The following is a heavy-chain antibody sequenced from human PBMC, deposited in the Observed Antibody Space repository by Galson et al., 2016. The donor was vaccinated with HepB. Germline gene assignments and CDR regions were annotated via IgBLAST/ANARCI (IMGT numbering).Heavy chain of an antibody. D-gene: IGHD3-3*01. CDR1: GFTFSSYA. V-gene: IGHV3-23*01. CDR3: AKDVHYDFWSALHNYFEY. Sequence: SLRLSCAASGFTFSSYAMSWVRQAPGKGLDWVSAISGNGDSIYYADSVRGRFTISRDNSKNTLFLQINSLRAEDTAVFYCAKDVHYDFWSALHNYFEYWGQGTLVTVSS. J-gene: IGHJ4*02. CDR2: ISGNGDSI.